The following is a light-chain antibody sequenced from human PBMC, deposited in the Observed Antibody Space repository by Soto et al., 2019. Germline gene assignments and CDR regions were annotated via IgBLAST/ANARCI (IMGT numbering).Light chain of an antibody. CDR1: QIISGW. J-gene: IGKJ2*01. CDR2: DAS. V-gene: IGKV1-5*01. CDR3: QQYSSYSDT. Sequence: DLQMTQSPSTLSASVGDRVTITCRASQIISGWLAWYQQKPGKAPKLLIYDASRLESGVPSGFSGSGSGTEFTLTITSLQPDDFATYYCQQYSSYSDTFGQGTKLEI.